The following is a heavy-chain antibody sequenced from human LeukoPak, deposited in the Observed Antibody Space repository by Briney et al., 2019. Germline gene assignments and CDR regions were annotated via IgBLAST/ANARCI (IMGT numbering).Heavy chain of an antibody. J-gene: IGHJ4*02. Sequence: ASVKVSCKASGGTFSSYAISWVRQAPGRGLEWMGGIIPIFGTANYAQKFQGRVTITTDESTSTASMELSSLRSEDTAVYYCASGGTYYYGSGSYRFFDYWGQGTLVTVSS. CDR1: GGTFSSYA. CDR3: ASGGTYYYGSGSYRFFDY. V-gene: IGHV1-69*05. D-gene: IGHD3-10*01. CDR2: IIPIFGTA.